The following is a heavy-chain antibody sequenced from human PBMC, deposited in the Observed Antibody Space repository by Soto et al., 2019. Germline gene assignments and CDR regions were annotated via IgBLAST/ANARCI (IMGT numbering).Heavy chain of an antibody. D-gene: IGHD2-2*01. CDR2: IIPILDMA. J-gene: IGHJ5*02. CDR3: ARGPVVVVPDDMFTRHNWFDP. CDR1: VCTFSTYS. V-gene: IGHV1-69*02. Sequence: VKVSFKSSVCTFSTYSITWVREGPGQGLEWMGKIIPILDMANYAQKFQGRVTITADKSTSIAYMELNSLRSEDTAVYYCARGPVVVVPDDMFTRHNWFDPWGQGTRVTVSS.